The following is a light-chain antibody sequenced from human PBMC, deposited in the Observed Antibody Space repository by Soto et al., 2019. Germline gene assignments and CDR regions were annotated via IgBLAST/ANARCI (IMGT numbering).Light chain of an antibody. Sequence: IGWPPSPATLSLSPRVRATLSCSSSQSVSSYLAWYQQKPGQAPRLLIYDASNRATGIPARFSGSGSGTDFTLTISSLGPEDFAVYYCQQRSNWPRTVGQGTKVDIK. CDR2: DAS. J-gene: IGKJ1*01. CDR1: QSVSSY. CDR3: QQRSNWPRT. V-gene: IGKV3-11*01.